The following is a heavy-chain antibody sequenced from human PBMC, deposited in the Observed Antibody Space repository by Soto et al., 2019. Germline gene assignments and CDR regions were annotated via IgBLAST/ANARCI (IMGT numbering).Heavy chain of an antibody. CDR1: GGPFISDA. V-gene: IGHV1-69*01. D-gene: IGHD3-22*01. J-gene: IGHJ6*02. CDR3: AREGDHYYDSSAPVLYYYGMDV. CDR2: IIPIFGTA. Sequence: SVKVSCTASGGPFISDASSWGRQSPGQGLEWMGGIIPIFGTANYAQKFQGRVTITADESTSTAYMELSSLRSEDTAVYYCAREGDHYYDSSAPVLYYYGMDVCGQGTTVTVSS.